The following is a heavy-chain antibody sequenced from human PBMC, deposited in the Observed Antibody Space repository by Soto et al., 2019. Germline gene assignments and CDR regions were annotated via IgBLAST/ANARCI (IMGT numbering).Heavy chain of an antibody. J-gene: IGHJ3*02. CDR3: ARTRPKKFWPDAFDI. V-gene: IGHV3-53*01. CDR2: IYSGGST. Sequence: GGSLRLSCAASGFTVSSNYMSWVRQAPGKGLEWVSVIYSGGSTYYADSVKGRFTISRDNSKNSLYLQMNSLRAEDTAVYYCARTRPKKFWPDAFDIWGQGTMVTVSS. CDR1: GFTVSSNY.